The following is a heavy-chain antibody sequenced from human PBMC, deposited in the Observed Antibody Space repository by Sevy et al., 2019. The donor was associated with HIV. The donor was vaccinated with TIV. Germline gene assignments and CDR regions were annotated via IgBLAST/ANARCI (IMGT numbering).Heavy chain of an antibody. CDR3: ASDRGVGTSSYGMDV. V-gene: IGHV3-21*01. CDR1: GFTFSSYS. D-gene: IGHD1-26*01. J-gene: IGHJ6*02. CDR2: ISSGSTYI. Sequence: GGSLRPSCAASGFTFSSYSMNWVRQAPGKGLEWVSSISSGSTYIYYVDSVKGRFTISRDNAKNSLYLQMNSLRAEDTAVYYCASDRGVGTSSYGMDVWGQGTTVTVSS.